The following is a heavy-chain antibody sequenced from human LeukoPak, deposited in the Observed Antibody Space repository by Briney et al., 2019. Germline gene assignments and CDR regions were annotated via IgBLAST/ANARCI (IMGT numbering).Heavy chain of an antibody. CDR1: GFTFSSYS. CDR3: ARDGGYCSSTRCDYYYYMDV. J-gene: IGHJ6*03. CDR2: ISSSNNYI. Sequence: GGSLRLSCAASGFTFSSYSMNWVRQAPGKGLEWVSSISSSNNYIYYADSVKGRFTISRDNAKISLYLQMNSLRAEDTAVYYCARDGGYCSSTRCDYYYYMDVWGKGTTVTVSS. V-gene: IGHV3-21*01. D-gene: IGHD2-2*03.